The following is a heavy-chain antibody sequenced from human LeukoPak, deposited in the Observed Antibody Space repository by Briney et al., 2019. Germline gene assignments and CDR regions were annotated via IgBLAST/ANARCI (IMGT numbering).Heavy chain of an antibody. V-gene: IGHV3-48*02. Sequence: GGSLRLSCAASGFTFSSYGMNWVRQAPGKRLEWVSYISSSSDSIYYADSVKGRFTISRDNAEDSLYLQMNSLRDEDTAVYYCARAMRSGYDYWGQGTLVTVSS. CDR3: ARAMRSGYDY. D-gene: IGHD5-12*01. J-gene: IGHJ4*02. CDR1: GFTFSSYG. CDR2: ISSSSDSI.